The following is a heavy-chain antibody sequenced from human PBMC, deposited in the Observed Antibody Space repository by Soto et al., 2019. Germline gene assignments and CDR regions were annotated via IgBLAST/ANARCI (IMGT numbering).Heavy chain of an antibody. CDR1: GFTFSSYA. CDR3: ARQTGGIAAASNRFDP. Sequence: LRLSCAASGFTFSSYAMHWVRQAPGKGLEWVAVISYDGSNKYYADSVKGRFTISRDNSKNTLYLQMNSLRAEDTAVYYCARQTGGIAAASNRFDPWGQGTLVTVSS. J-gene: IGHJ5*02. D-gene: IGHD6-13*01. CDR2: ISYDGSNK. V-gene: IGHV3-30-3*01.